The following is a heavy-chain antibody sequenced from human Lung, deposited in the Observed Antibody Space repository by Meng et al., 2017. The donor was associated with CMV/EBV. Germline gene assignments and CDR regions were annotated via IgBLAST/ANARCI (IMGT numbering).Heavy chain of an antibody. D-gene: IGHD5/OR15-5a*01. CDR1: GFSLSPSGVR. CDR2: IDWDDDK. CDR3: AQIVYGSYFGD. V-gene: IGHV2-70D*14. J-gene: IGHJ4*02. Sequence: SGPTLVXPTQTLTLTCSFSGFSLSPSGVRVGWIRQTPGKALEWLARIDWDDDKIYNTSLKTRLTISKDTSKTQVVLKMTNMDPVDTATYYCAQIVYGSYFGDWGQGTLVTVSS.